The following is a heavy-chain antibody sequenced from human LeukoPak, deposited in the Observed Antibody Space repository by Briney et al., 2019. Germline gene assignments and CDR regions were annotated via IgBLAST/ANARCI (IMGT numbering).Heavy chain of an antibody. J-gene: IGHJ3*02. V-gene: IGHV4-34*01. D-gene: IGHD2-21*01. CDR1: GASFSGYY. CDR2: INHTGST. Sequence: SETLSLTCAVYGASFSGYYWSWIRQPPGKGLEWIGEINHTGSTNYNPSLKSRVTISVDTSKNQFSLKLRSVTAADTAVYYCAGSYSARTDDAFDIWGQGTMVTVSS. CDR3: AGSYSARTDDAFDI.